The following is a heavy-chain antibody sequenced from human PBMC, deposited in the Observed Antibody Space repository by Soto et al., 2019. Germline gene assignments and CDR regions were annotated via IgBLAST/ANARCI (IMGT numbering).Heavy chain of an antibody. J-gene: IGHJ5*02. CDR3: ARDQRGRHDSGGYYTWFGP. V-gene: IGHV3-30-3*01. D-gene: IGHD3-22*01. CDR1: GFSFRSYA. CDR2: VSNDGSNK. Sequence: QEYLVESGGGVVQPGRSLRLSCAASGFSFRSYAMHWVRQAPGKGLEWVAVVSNDGSNKYHADSVKGRFTISRDNSKNTLFLQMNSLRSEDTAVYYCARDQRGRHDSGGYYTWFGPWGQGALVTVSS.